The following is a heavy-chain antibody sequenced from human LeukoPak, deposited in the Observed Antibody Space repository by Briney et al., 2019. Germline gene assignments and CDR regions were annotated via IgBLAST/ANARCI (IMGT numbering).Heavy chain of an antibody. Sequence: GGSLRLSCAASGFTFSSYGMRWVRQAPGKGLEWVAFIRYDGSNKYYADSVKGRFTISRDNSKNTLYLQMNSLRAEDTAVYYCANPTTRAADYWGQGTLVTVSS. CDR1: GFTFSSYG. D-gene: IGHD6-25*01. V-gene: IGHV3-30*02. CDR2: IRYDGSNK. J-gene: IGHJ4*02. CDR3: ANPTTRAADY.